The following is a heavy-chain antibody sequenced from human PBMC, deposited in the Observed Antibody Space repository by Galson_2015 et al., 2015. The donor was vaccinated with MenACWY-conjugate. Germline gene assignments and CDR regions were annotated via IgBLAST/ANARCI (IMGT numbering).Heavy chain of an antibody. D-gene: IGHD6-6*01. CDR1: AFTFSYYD. CDR2: ISSSSSYI. CDR3: AKGTIAARPNWFDP. J-gene: IGHJ5*02. Sequence: SLRLSCAASAFTFSYYDMHWVRHATGQGLEWVSCISSSSSYIYYADSVKGRFTISRDNAKNSLYLQMNSLRAEDTAVYYCAKGTIAARPNWFDPWGQGTLVTVSS. V-gene: IGHV3-21*01.